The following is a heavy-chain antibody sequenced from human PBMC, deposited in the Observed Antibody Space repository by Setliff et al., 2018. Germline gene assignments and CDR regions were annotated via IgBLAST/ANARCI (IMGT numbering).Heavy chain of an antibody. Sequence: SETLSLTCTVSGGSISSSSYYWGWIRQPPGKGLEWIGSIYYSGRTYYNPSLKSRVTISVDTSKNQFSLKLSSVTAADTAVYYCAGRGMSGSWFQGYFDYCGQVTRVTVSS. CDR1: GGSISSSSYY. CDR3: AGRGMSGSWFQGYFDY. CDR2: IYYSGRT. J-gene: IGHJ4*02. V-gene: IGHV4-39*01. D-gene: IGHD6-13*01.